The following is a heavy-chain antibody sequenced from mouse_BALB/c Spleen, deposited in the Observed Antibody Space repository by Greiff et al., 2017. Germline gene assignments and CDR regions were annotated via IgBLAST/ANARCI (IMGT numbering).Heavy chain of an antibody. V-gene: IGHV1S137*01. CDR3: ARDGSDGNYFDY. J-gene: IGHJ2*01. CDR1: GYTFTDYA. D-gene: IGHD2-2*01. Sequence: VMLVESGAELVRPGVSVKISCKGSGYTFTDYAMHWVKQSHAKSLEWIGVISTYYGDASYNQKFKGKATMTVDKSSSTAYMELARLTSEDSAIYYCARDGSDGNYFDYWGQGTTLTVSS. CDR2: ISTYYGDA.